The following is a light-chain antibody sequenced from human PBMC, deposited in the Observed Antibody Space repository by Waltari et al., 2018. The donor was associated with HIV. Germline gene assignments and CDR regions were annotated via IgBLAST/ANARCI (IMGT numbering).Light chain of an antibody. Sequence: SYVLTQPPSVSVAPGKTAKITCVGNNIGTKSVHWYQQKPDQAPVLVIYYNGDRPSGIPERFSGSNSGNTATLTINRVEAGDEADYYCHVWDTISDHVVFGGGSKLTVL. CDR2: YNG. J-gene: IGLJ2*01. CDR1: NIGTKS. CDR3: HVWDTISDHVV. V-gene: IGLV3-21*04.